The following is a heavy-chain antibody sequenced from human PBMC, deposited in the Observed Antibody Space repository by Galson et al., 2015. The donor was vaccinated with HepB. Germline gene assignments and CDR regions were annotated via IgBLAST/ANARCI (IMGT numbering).Heavy chain of an antibody. Sequence: SETLSLTCTVSGGSISSYYWSWIRQPPGKGLEWIGYIYYSGSTNYNPSLKSRVTISVDTSKNQFSLKLSSVTAADTAVYYCAKSSGPHDYYFDYWGQGTLVTVSS. CDR2: IYYSGST. J-gene: IGHJ4*02. CDR1: GGSISSYY. V-gene: IGHV4-59*01. D-gene: IGHD3-22*01. CDR3: AKSSGPHDYYFDY.